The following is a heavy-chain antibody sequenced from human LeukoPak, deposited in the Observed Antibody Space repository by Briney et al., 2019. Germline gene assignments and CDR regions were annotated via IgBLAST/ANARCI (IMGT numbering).Heavy chain of an antibody. Sequence: GASVKVSCKASGYTFTSYYMHWVRQAPGRGLEWLGIINPSAGTTSYAQKFQGRVTMTRDMSTSTVYMELSSLRSEDSTVYYCARAVSPLGAFDIWGQGTMVIVSS. D-gene: IGHD4-17*01. CDR3: ARAVSPLGAFDI. V-gene: IGHV1-46*01. J-gene: IGHJ3*02. CDR1: GYTFTSYY. CDR2: INPSAGTT.